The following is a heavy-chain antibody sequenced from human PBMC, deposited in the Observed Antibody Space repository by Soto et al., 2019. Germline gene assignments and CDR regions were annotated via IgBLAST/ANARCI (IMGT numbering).Heavy chain of an antibody. J-gene: IGHJ5*02. D-gene: IGHD3-3*01. Sequence: QLQLQESGPGLVKPSETLSLTCTVSGGSISSSSYYWGWIRQPPGKGLEWIGSIYYSGSTYYNPSLKSRVTISVDTSKNQFSLKLSAVTAADTAVYYCARLRFLAWLLSKWFDPWGQGTLVTVSS. V-gene: IGHV4-39*01. CDR2: IYYSGST. CDR3: ARLRFLAWLLSKWFDP. CDR1: GGSISSSSYY.